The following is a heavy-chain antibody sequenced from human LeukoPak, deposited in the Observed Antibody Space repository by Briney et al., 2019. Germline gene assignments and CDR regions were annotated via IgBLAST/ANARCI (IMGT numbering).Heavy chain of an antibody. Sequence: GGSLRLSCAASGFTFSSYAMHWVGQVQGKGLGGVAVIYFDGSNKSYDDSVKGRFTISRDNSKNTLYLQMNSLRAEDTAVYYCAKDPGPIVVVPAATYLSMGYFDYWGQGTLVTVSS. D-gene: IGHD2-2*01. V-gene: IGHV3-30*04. CDR3: AKDPGPIVVVPAATYLSMGYFDY. J-gene: IGHJ4*02. CDR1: GFTFSSYA. CDR2: IYFDGSNK.